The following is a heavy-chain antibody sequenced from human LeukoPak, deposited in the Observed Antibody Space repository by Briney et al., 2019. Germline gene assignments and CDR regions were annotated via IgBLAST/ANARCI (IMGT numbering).Heavy chain of an antibody. Sequence: PGGSLRLSCAASGFTFSSYNMNWVRQAPGKGLEWVSHIDTSSSAIYYADSVKGRFTISRDNAKNSLYLQMNSLRDADTAVHFCARVDYGSGTFDYWGQGTLVTVSS. J-gene: IGHJ4*02. D-gene: IGHD3-10*01. CDR2: IDTSSSAI. V-gene: IGHV3-48*02. CDR1: GFTFSSYN. CDR3: ARVDYGSGTFDY.